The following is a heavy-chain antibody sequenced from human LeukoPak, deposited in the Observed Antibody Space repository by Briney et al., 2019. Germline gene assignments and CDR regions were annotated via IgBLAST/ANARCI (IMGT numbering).Heavy chain of an antibody. V-gene: IGHV4-61*02. CDR1: GGSISSGSYY. J-gene: IGHJ6*02. D-gene: IGHD2-15*01. CDR3: ARESVYCSGGSCYSPYYGMDV. CDR2: IYTSGST. Sequence: SETLSLTCTVSGGSISSGSYYWSWSRQPAGRGLEWIVRIYTSGSTNYNPSLKSRVTISVDTSKNQFSLKLSSVTAADTAVYYCARESVYCSGGSCYSPYYGMDVWGQGTTVTVSS.